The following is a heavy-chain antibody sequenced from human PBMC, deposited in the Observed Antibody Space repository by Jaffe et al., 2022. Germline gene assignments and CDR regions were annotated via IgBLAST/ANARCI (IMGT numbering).Heavy chain of an antibody. CDR1: GYSISSGYY. CDR2: IYHSGST. D-gene: IGHD3-10*01. V-gene: IGHV4-38-2*01. J-gene: IGHJ4*02. Sequence: QVQLQESGPGLVKPSETLSLTCAVSGYSISSGYYWGWIRQPPGKGLEWIGSIYHSGSTYYNPSLKSRVTISVDTSKNQFSLKLSSVTAADTAVYYCARHLDGSGEPYFDYWGQGTLVTVSS. CDR3: ARHLDGSGEPYFDY.